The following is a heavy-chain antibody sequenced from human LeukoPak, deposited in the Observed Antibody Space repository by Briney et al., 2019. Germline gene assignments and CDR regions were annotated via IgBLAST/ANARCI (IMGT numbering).Heavy chain of an antibody. CDR3: ARTQSQSGSYRYYFGY. CDR2: INHSGST. V-gene: IGHV4-34*01. J-gene: IGHJ4*02. CDR1: GGSFSGYY. D-gene: IGHD1-26*01. Sequence: SETLSLTCAVYGGSFSGYYWSWLRQPPGKGLEWIGEINHSGSTNYNPSLKSRVTISVDTSKNQFSLKLSSVTAADTAVYYCARTQSQSGSYRYYFGYWGQGTLVTVSS.